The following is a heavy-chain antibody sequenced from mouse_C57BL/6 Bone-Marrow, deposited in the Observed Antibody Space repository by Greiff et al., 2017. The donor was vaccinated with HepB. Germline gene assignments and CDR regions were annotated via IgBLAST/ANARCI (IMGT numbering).Heavy chain of an antibody. J-gene: IGHJ1*03. CDR2: ISSGGSYT. CDR3: AIGTVEGRWYFDV. V-gene: IGHV5-6*01. D-gene: IGHD1-1*01. CDR1: GFTFSSYG. Sequence: EVQLQESGGDLVKPGGSLKLSCAASGFTFSSYGMSWVRQTPDKRLEWVATISSGGSYTYYPDSVKRRFTISRDNAKNTLYLQMSSLKSEDTAMYYCAIGTVEGRWYFDVWGTGTTVTVSS.